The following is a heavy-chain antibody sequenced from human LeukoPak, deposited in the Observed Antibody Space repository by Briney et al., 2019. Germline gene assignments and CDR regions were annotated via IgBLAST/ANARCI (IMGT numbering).Heavy chain of an antibody. CDR1: GGSFSGYY. J-gene: IGHJ4*02. D-gene: IGHD2-21*02. Sequence: SETLSLTCAVYGGSFSGYYWSWIRQPPGKGLEWIGEINHSGSTSYNPSLKSRVTISVDTSKNQFSLKLSSVTASYTAVYYCATTGLGGDCYYWGQGTLVTVSS. V-gene: IGHV4-34*01. CDR2: INHSGST. CDR3: ATTGLGGDCYY.